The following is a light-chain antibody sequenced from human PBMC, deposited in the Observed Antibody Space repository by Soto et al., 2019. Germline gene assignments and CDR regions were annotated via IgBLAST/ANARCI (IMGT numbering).Light chain of an antibody. V-gene: IGKV1-5*03. CDR3: QQYNSYWT. CDR1: QSISSW. Sequence: DIQMTQSPSTLSASVGDRVTITCRASQSISSWLAWYQQKPGKAPKLLIYKASSLESGVPSSFSGSGSGTEFTLIISSLQPDDLASYYCQQYNSYWTFSQGTKVEIK. CDR2: KAS. J-gene: IGKJ1*01.